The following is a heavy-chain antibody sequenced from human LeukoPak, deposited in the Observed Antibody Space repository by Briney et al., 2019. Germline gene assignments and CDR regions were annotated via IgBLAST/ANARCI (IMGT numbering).Heavy chain of an antibody. CDR1: GYTFTGYY. CDR2: INSNSGGV. Sequence: AAVKVSCKASGYTFTGYYMHWVRQAPGQGLEWMGWINSNSGGVHYAQNFQGRVTMTRDTSISTAYMDLTRLRYDDTAVYFCARYLAAPYDAFDIWGQGTMVTVSS. D-gene: IGHD2-15*01. J-gene: IGHJ3*02. CDR3: ARYLAAPYDAFDI. V-gene: IGHV1-2*02.